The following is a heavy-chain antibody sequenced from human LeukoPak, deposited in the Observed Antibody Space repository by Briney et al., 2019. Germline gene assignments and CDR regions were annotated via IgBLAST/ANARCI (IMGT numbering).Heavy chain of an antibody. D-gene: IGHD3-22*01. CDR3: ARDASRAHYYDSSGRAAFDI. CDR1: GASISSTNW. J-gene: IGHJ3*02. V-gene: IGHV4-4*02. Sequence: SETLSLTCAISGASISSTNWWIWVRQPPGKGLEWIGEMHHSGRTNYNPSLKSRITISVDRSKNQFSLKLSSVTAADTAVYYCARDASRAHYYDSSGRAAFDIWGQGTMVTVSS. CDR2: MHHSGRT.